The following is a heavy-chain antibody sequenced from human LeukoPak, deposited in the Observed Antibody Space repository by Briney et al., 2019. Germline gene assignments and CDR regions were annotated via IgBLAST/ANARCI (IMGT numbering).Heavy chain of an antibody. CDR2: IIPIFGTA. D-gene: IGHD5-12*01. J-gene: IGHJ6*02. CDR3: ARPSGYASYGMDV. CDR1: GGTFSSYA. Sequence: ASVKVSCKASGGTFSSYAISWVRQAPGQGLEWMGGIIPIFGTADYAQKFQGRVTITADESTSTAYMELSSLRSEDTAVYYCARPSGYASYGMDVWGQGTTVTVSS. V-gene: IGHV1-69*13.